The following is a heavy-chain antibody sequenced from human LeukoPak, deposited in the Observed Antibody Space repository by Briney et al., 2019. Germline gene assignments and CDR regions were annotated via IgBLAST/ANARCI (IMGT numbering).Heavy chain of an antibody. D-gene: IGHD6-13*01. Sequence: SETLSLTCTVSGGSVSSGSYYWSWIRQPPGKGLEWIGYIYYSGSTYYNPSLKSRVTISVDTSKNQFSLKLSSVTAADTAVYYCARVAVAIDYWGQGTLVTVSS. CDR3: ARVAVAIDY. V-gene: IGHV4-61*01. CDR1: GGSVSSGSYY. J-gene: IGHJ4*02. CDR2: IYYSGST.